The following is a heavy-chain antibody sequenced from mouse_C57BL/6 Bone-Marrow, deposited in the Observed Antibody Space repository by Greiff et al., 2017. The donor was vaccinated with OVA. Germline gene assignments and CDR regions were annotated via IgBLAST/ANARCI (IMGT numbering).Heavy chain of an antibody. CDR2: ISSGGSYT. J-gene: IGHJ1*03. V-gene: IGHV5-6*01. CDR3: ALYGSSYGYWYFDV. D-gene: IGHD1-1*01. CDR1: GFTFSSYG. Sequence: EVMLVESGGDLVKPGGSLKLSCAASGFTFSSYGMSWVRQTPDKRLEWVATISSGGSYTYYPDSVKGRFTISRDNAKNTLYLQMSSLKSEDTAMYYCALYGSSYGYWYFDVWGTGTTVTVSS.